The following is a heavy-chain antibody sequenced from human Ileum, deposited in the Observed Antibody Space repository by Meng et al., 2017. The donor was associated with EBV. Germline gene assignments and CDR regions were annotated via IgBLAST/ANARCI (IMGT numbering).Heavy chain of an antibody. CDR3: ARARDDFD. V-gene: IGHV4-34*01. Sequence: QVQVQQWGAGLLTPSEALSLTCALFGGSITDHYWSWIRQPPGKGLEWIGEINHRGTMYNPSFKSRVTISRDTSKNQFSLKLNSVTAADTAVYFCARARDDFDWGQGTLVTVSA. D-gene: IGHD5-24*01. CDR2: INHRGT. CDR1: GGSITDHY. J-gene: IGHJ4*02.